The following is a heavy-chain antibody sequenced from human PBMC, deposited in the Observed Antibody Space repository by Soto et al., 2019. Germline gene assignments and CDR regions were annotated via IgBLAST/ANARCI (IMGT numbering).Heavy chain of an antibody. CDR1: GFTFSSYG. CDR2: IWYDGSNK. D-gene: IGHD1-1*01. Sequence: GGSLRLSCAASGFTFSSYGMHWVRQAPGKGLEWVAVIWYDGSNKYYADSVKGRFTISRDNSKNTLYLQMNSLRAEDTAVYYCARSRLERPWANDYWGQGTLVTVSS. V-gene: IGHV3-33*01. CDR3: ARSRLERPWANDY. J-gene: IGHJ4*02.